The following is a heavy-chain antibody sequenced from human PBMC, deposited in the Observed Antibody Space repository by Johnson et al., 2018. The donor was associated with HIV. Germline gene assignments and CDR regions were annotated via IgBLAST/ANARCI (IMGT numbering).Heavy chain of an antibody. CDR3: ARGSRYTYDNGDAYLLHAFDF. D-gene: IGHD4/OR15-4a*01. J-gene: IGHJ3*01. V-gene: IGHV3-30*03. CDR1: GFTFRSYG. CDR2: VSYDGSDK. Sequence: QLVEYGGGVVQPGRSLRLSCVASGFTFRSYGMHWVRQAPGKGLEWVAFVSYDGSDKYYADSVQGRFTISRDNSKNTLYLQMNSPRAEDTAVYYCARGSRYTYDNGDAYLLHAFDFWGQGTMVTVSS.